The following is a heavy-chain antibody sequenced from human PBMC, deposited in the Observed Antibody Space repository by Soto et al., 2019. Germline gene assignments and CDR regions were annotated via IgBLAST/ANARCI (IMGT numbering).Heavy chain of an antibody. V-gene: IGHV3-30*18. CDR3: AKGRHSSSWHVISYFYNGMDV. Sequence: QVQVVESGGGVVQPGRSLRLCCAGSGFTFSRYGMHWIRQAPGKGLEWVALISNDGNKKYYEDSVKGRFTISRDNSKNTVYLLMNSLRAEDTAVYYCAKGRHSSSWHVISYFYNGMDVWGPGTTVTVSS. CDR1: GFTFSRYG. J-gene: IGHJ6*02. CDR2: ISNDGNKK. D-gene: IGHD6-13*01.